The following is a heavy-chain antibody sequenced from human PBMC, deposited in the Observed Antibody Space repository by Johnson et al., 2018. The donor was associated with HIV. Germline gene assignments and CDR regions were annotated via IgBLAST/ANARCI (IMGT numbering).Heavy chain of an antibody. J-gene: IGHJ3*02. CDR2: ISWNSGSI. CDR3: AKDLSYPKTRAFDI. Sequence: EVQLVESGGGLVQPGRSLRLSCAASGFTFDDYAMHWVRQAPGKGLEWVSGISWNSGSIGYADSVKGRFTISRDNSKNTLYLQMYSLRAEDTAVYYCAKDLSYPKTRAFDIWGQGTMVTVSS. V-gene: IGHV3-9*01. D-gene: IGHD2/OR15-2a*01. CDR1: GFTFDDYA.